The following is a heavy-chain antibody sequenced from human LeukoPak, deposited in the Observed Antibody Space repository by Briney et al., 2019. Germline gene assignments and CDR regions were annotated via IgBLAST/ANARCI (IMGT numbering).Heavy chain of an antibody. J-gene: IGHJ3*02. CDR3: AKDVEGAFDI. V-gene: IGHV3-9*03. CDR1: GFTFSSYW. CDR2: ISWNSGSI. Sequence: GGSLRLSCAASGFTFSSYWMHWVRQAPGKGLEWVSGISWNSGSIGYADSVKGRFTISRDNAKNSLYLQMNSLRAEDMALYYCAKDVEGAFDIWGQGTMVTVSS.